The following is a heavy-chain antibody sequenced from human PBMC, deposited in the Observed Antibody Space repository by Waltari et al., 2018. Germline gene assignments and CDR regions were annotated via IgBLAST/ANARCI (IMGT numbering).Heavy chain of an antibody. Sequence: QVQLQESGPGLVKPSETLSLTCAVSGYSISSGYYWGWLRKPPGKGLAWIGRIYHSGDTYCNPALKSRVTISVYTSKNRFSLKLSSVTAADTAVYYCARARTLVGVPYYFDYWGQGTLVTVSS. CDR1: GYSISSGYY. V-gene: IGHV4-38-2*01. J-gene: IGHJ4*02. CDR2: IYHSGDT. CDR3: ARARTLVGVPYYFDY. D-gene: IGHD1-26*01.